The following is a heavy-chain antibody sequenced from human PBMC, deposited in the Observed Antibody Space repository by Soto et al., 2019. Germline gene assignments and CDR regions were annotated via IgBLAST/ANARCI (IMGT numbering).Heavy chain of an antibody. Sequence: EVQLVESGGGLVQPGGSLRLSCVASGFAFSDYWMNWVRQVPGKGLEWVANIKQDGSEIHYVDSVKGRFTISRDNAKNTLFLQMTSLRAEDTAVYYCARSSGWTGDYWGQGILVNVSS. CDR1: GFAFSDYW. J-gene: IGHJ4*02. D-gene: IGHD6-19*01. CDR3: ARSSGWTGDY. CDR2: IKQDGSEI. V-gene: IGHV3-7*04.